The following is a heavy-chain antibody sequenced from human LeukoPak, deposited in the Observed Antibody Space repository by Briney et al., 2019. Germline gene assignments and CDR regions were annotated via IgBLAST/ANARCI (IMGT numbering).Heavy chain of an antibody. V-gene: IGHV3-23*01. CDR2: ISGSGGST. CDR1: GFTFSSYA. J-gene: IGHJ3*02. D-gene: IGHD1-26*01. Sequence: GGSLRLSCAASGFTFSSYAMSWVRQAPGKGLEWVSAISGSGGSTYYADSVKGRFTISRYNSKNTLYLQMNSLRAEDTAVYYCARESGSYNAFDIWGQGTMVTVSS. CDR3: ARESGSYNAFDI.